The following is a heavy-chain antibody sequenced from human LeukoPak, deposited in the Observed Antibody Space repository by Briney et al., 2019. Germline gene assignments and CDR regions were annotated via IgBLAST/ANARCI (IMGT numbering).Heavy chain of an antibody. Sequence: SSETLSLTCTVSGASISSYYRSWIRQPPGKGLEWIGDIYYSGSIKYNPSLKSRVTMSVDTSKNQFSLKLSSVTAADTAIYYCARENPSGYYNRPIDYWGQGTLVTVSS. D-gene: IGHD3-22*01. CDR1: GASISSYY. J-gene: IGHJ4*02. CDR3: ARENPSGYYNRPIDY. CDR2: IYYSGSI. V-gene: IGHV4-59*01.